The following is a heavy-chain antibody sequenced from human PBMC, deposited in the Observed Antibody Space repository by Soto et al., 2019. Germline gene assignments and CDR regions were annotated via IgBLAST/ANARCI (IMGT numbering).Heavy chain of an antibody. CDR2: IIPIFGTA. CDR1: GGTFSSYA. V-gene: IGHV1-69*01. D-gene: IGHD2-15*01. Sequence: QVQLVQSGAEVKKPGSSVKVSCKASGGTFSSYAISWVRQAPGQGLEWMGGIIPIFGTANYAQKFQGRVTITADESTSTAYMELSSLRSEDTAVYYCARAVAAGGHIYYYYGMDVWGQGTTVTVSS. CDR3: ARAVAAGGHIYYYYGMDV. J-gene: IGHJ6*02.